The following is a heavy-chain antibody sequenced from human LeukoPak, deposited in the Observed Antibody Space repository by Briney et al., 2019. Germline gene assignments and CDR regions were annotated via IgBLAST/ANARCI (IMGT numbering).Heavy chain of an antibody. J-gene: IGHJ4*02. V-gene: IGHV3-21*01. Sequence: GGSLRLSCAVSGFTFSSYSMKWVRQAPGKGLEWVSSISSSSSYIYYADSVKGRFTISRDNAKNSLYLQMNSLRAEDTAVYYCAGGGGDGSGSYYNYYFDYWGQGTLVTVSS. D-gene: IGHD3-10*01. CDR3: AGGGGDGSGSYYNYYFDY. CDR1: GFTFSSYS. CDR2: ISSSSSYI.